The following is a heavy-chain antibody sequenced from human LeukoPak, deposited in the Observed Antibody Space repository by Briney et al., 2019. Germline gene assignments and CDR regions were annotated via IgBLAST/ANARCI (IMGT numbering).Heavy chain of an antibody. D-gene: IGHD2-2*01. J-gene: IGHJ4*02. Sequence: GGSLRLSCAASGFTFSDYAMSWLRQAPGRGLEWVSAISDSGVDTYYADSVKGRFTMSRDNSKSTLYLQMNRLRAEDTAVYYCANGNSNSPKDYWGQGALVTVAS. CDR3: ANGNSNSPKDY. CDR1: GFTFSDYA. CDR2: ISDSGVDT. V-gene: IGHV3-23*01.